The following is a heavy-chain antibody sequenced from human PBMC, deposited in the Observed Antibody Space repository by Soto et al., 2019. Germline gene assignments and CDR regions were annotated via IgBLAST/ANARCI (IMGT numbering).Heavy chain of an antibody. CDR1: GYGFTSYW. J-gene: IGHJ6*02. Sequence: GESLKISCKASGYGFTSYWIGWVRQLPGKGLEWMGVIYPDDSNTIYSPSFQGQVTISADKSITTAYLDWSSLRASDTAMYCCARQDGYYRSYYYGMDVWGQGTSVTVSS. V-gene: IGHV5-51*01. CDR2: IYPDDSNT. CDR3: ARQDGYYRSYYYGMDV. D-gene: IGHD1-1*01.